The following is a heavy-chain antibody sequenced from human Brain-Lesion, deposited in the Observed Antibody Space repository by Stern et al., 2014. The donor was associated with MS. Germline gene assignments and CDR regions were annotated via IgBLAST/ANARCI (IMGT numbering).Heavy chain of an antibody. J-gene: IGHJ6*02. Sequence: QVQLVESGPGLVKPSQTLSLSCTVSGGSISSGGYYWSWIRQPPGKGLEWIGRIFNSGRTSYNPSLKSRVTISIDTSKNPISLRLNPMTAADTAVYYCARGRVVPGFQYYATDVWGQGTTVIVSS. D-gene: IGHD2-2*01. CDR2: IFNSGRT. CDR3: ARGRVVPGFQYYATDV. V-gene: IGHV4-61*02. CDR1: GGSISSGGYY.